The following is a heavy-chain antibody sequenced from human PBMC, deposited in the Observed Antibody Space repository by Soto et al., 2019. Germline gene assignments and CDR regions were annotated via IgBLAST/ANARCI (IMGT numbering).Heavy chain of an antibody. CDR3: ARAYCSGGSCYTPEHFDY. D-gene: IGHD2-15*01. V-gene: IGHV3-53*04. Sequence: GGSLRLSCAASGFTVSSNYMSWVRQAPGKGLEWVSVIYSGGSTYYADSVKGRFTISRHNSKNTLYLQMNSLRAEDTAVYYCARAYCSGGSCYTPEHFDYWGQGTLVTVSS. J-gene: IGHJ4*02. CDR1: GFTVSSNY. CDR2: IYSGGST.